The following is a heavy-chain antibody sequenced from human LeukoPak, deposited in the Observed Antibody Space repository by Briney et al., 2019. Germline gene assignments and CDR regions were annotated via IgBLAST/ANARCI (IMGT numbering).Heavy chain of an antibody. V-gene: IGHV3-23*01. Sequence: GGSLRLSCAASGFTFSSYAMRWVRQAPGKGLEWVSGISGSGGDTNYADSVKGRFTISRDNSKNTLYLQMNSLRAEDTAVYYCANLWGGSYEDLWGQGTLVTVSS. CDR2: ISGSGGDT. CDR3: ANLWGGSYEDL. D-gene: IGHD3-16*01. J-gene: IGHJ4*02. CDR1: GFTFSSYA.